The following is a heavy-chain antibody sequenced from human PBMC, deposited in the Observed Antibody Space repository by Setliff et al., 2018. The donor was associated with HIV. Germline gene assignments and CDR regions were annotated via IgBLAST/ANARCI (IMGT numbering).Heavy chain of an antibody. CDR2: INQDESQK. D-gene: IGHD6-19*01. CDR1: GFTFSTYG. Sequence: GGSLRLSCAASGFTFSTYGMYWVRQAPGKGLEWVANINQDESQKYYVGSVKGRFTISRDNAKNSLFLQMNSLRVADTAVYFCVPQGPGPGSGWWRNWFDPWGQGTLVTVSS. CDR3: VPQGPGPGSGWWRNWFDP. V-gene: IGHV3-7*03. J-gene: IGHJ5*02.